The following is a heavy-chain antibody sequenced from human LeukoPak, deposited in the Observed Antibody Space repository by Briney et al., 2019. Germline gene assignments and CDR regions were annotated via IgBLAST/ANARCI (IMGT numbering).Heavy chain of an antibody. CDR3: TRHLPGATWFDP. CDR2: INHSGST. CDR1: GGSFSGYY. Sequence: SSETLSLTCAVYGGSFSGYYWSWIRQPPGKGLEWIGEINHSGSTNYNPSLKSRVTISVDTSKNQFSLRLSSVTAADTAVYYCTRHLPGATWFDPWGQGTQVTVSS. J-gene: IGHJ5*02. V-gene: IGHV4-34*01. D-gene: IGHD1-26*01.